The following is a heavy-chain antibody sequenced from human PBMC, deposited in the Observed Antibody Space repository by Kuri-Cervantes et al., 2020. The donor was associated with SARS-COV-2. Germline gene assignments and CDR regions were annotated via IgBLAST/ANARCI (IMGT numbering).Heavy chain of an antibody. Sequence: SETLSLTCAVYGGSFSGYYWSWIRQPPGKGPEWIGEINHSGSTNYNPSLKSRVTISVDTSKNQFSLKLSSVTAADTAVYYCARPYGDDLNWYFDLWGRGTLVTVSS. V-gene: IGHV4-34*01. D-gene: IGHD4-17*01. J-gene: IGHJ2*01. CDR1: GGSFSGYY. CDR3: ARPYGDDLNWYFDL. CDR2: INHSGST.